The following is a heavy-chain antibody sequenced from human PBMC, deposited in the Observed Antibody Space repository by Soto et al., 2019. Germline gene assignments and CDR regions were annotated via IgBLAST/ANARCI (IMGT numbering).Heavy chain of an antibody. CDR1: GGTFSIYA. Sequence: GASVKVSCKASGGTFSIYASSWVRQAPGQGLEWMGGIIPIFGTANYAQKFQGRVTITADESTSTAYMELSGLRSEDTAVYYCARGVRDYYDSSGYYWRFDYWGQGTLVTVSS. CDR3: ARGVRDYYDSSGYYWRFDY. D-gene: IGHD3-22*01. CDR2: IIPIFGTA. V-gene: IGHV1-69*13. J-gene: IGHJ4*02.